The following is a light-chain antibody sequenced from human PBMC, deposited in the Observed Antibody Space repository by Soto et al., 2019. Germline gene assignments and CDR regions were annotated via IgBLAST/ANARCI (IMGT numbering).Light chain of an antibody. J-gene: IGKJ1*01. CDR3: LQDHNYPWT. CDR2: AAS. Sequence: AIQMTQSPSSLSASIGDRVTITCRASQGIRDDLGWYQQKPGKAPKLLIYAASSLQSGVPSRFSGSGSGTEFTLTISSLQPEDSATYYCLQDHNYPWTFGQGTKVEIK. V-gene: IGKV1-6*02. CDR1: QGIRDD.